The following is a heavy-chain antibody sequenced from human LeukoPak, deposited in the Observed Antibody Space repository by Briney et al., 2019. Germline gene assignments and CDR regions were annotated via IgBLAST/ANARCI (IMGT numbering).Heavy chain of an antibody. CDR3: ATRTLYCSTSRCYLDY. CDR2: ISGSGAGT. CDR1: GFTFSNYA. D-gene: IGHD2-2*01. J-gene: IGHJ4*02. V-gene: IGHV3-23*01. Sequence: GGSLRLSCAASGFTFSNYAMSWVRQAPGKGLEWVSSISGSGAGTYYADSVKGRFTISRDNSKNTLYLQMSSLRAADTAVYYCATRTLYCSTSRCYLDYWGRGTLVTVFS.